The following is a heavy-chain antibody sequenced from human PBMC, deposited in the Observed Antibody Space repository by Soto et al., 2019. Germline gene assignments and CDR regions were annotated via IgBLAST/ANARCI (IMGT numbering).Heavy chain of an antibody. CDR3: ARVGFRYSYGRYYYYYGMDV. CDR1: GDSVSSNSAA. CDR2: TYYRSKWYS. J-gene: IGHJ6*02. V-gene: IGHV6-1*01. D-gene: IGHD5-18*01. Sequence: PSQTLSLTCAISGDSVSSNSAAWNWIRQSPSRGLEWLGRTYYRSKWYSDYAVSVKSRITINPDTSKNQFSLQLNSVTPEDTAVYYCARVGFRYSYGRYYYYYGMDVWGQGTTVTVSS.